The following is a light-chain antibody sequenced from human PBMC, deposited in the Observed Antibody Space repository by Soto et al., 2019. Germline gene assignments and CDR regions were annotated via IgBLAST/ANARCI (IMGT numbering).Light chain of an antibody. J-gene: IGKJ4*01. V-gene: IGKV3-11*01. Sequence: EVVLTQSPATLSLSPGERATLSCRASQSVGGFLAWYQQKPGQAPRLLIDDASSRATGIPTRFSGSGSGTDFTLTITSLEPEDFAVYYCQQRRHWPPVTFGGGTKVESK. CDR1: QSVGGF. CDR2: DAS. CDR3: QQRRHWPPVT.